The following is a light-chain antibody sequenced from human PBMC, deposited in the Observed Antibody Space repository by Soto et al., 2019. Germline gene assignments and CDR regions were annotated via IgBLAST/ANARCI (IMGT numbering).Light chain of an antibody. Sequence: IQVTQSPSSLSASVGDRVTITCRASQDISSYLAWYQQKPGKAPTLLIYAASTLQSGVPSRFSGSGFGTDFTLTISSLQAEDFASYYCQQTLSFPPTFGQGTKV. CDR3: QQTLSFPPT. J-gene: IGKJ1*01. CDR1: QDISSY. CDR2: AAS. V-gene: IGKV1-9*01.